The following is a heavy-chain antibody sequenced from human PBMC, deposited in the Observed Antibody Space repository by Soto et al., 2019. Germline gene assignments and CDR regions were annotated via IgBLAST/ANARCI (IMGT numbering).Heavy chain of an antibody. CDR2: IIPVFGTT. D-gene: IGHD6-19*01. CDR3: ARARTVAVSGRTGGYYYSAMDL. CDR1: GGTFSSYS. V-gene: IGHV1-69*01. J-gene: IGHJ6*01. Sequence: QVQLEQSGAEVKRPGSSVKVSCRASGGTFSSYSINWVRRAPGQGLEWMGAIIPVFGTTGYAQRFEGSVTVIADASTSTVSMEMSGLRSEDTAVYFCARARTVAVSGRTGGYYYSAMDLWGQGTAVTVSS.